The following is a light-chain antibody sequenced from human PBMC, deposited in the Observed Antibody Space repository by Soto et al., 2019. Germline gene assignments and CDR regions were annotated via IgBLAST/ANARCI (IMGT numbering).Light chain of an antibody. J-gene: IGKJ4*01. CDR1: QSISSY. CDR2: GAS. Sequence: DIQMTQPPSSLSASVGDRVTITCRASQSISSYLNWYQQKPGKAPKLLIYGASSLQSGVPSRFSGSGSGTDFTLTISSLQPEDFATYYCQQSYSTPHTFGGGTKVDIK. V-gene: IGKV1-39*01. CDR3: QQSYSTPHT.